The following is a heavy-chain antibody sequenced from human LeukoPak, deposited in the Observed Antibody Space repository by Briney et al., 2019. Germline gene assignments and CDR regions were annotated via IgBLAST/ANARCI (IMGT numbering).Heavy chain of an antibody. CDR2: ISYDGSNK. CDR3: GGVRGQIDP. Sequence: GGSLRLSCAASGFTFSSYGMHWVRQAAGKGLEWVAVISYDGSNKYYADSVKGRFTISRDNSKNTLYLQMNSLRAEDTAVYYCGGVRGQIDPWGQGTLVTVSS. D-gene: IGHD3-10*01. V-gene: IGHV3-30*03. J-gene: IGHJ5*02. CDR1: GFTFSSYG.